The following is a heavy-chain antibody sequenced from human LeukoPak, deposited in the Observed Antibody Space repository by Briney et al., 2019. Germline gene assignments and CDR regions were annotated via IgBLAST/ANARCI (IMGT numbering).Heavy chain of an antibody. V-gene: IGHV3-30*03. CDR1: GFTFSSYS. J-gene: IGHJ4*02. D-gene: IGHD3-10*01. Sequence: GGSLRLSCAASGFTFSSYSMHWVRQAPGKGLEWVAVIYYDGSKNFYGDSVKGRFTISRDDSKNTLYLQMNSLRAEDTAVYYCAREAIYGYYYGSGLGYWGQGTLVTVSS. CDR3: AREAIYGYYYGSGLGY. CDR2: IYYDGSKN.